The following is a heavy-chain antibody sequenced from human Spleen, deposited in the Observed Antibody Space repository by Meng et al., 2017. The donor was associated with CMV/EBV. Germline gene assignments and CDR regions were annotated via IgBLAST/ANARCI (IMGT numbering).Heavy chain of an antibody. J-gene: IGHJ4*02. CDR2: ISSSSSYI. V-gene: IGHV3-21*01. CDR1: GFTFSSYS. Sequence: GESLKISCAASGFTFSSYSMNWVRQAPGKGLEWVSSISSSSSYIYYADSVKGRLTISRDNVKTSLYLQMNSLRAEDTAVYYCVRVSQGYCSTTTGCAAIDYWGQGTLVTVSS. D-gene: IGHD2-2*01. CDR3: VRVSQGYCSTTTGCAAIDY.